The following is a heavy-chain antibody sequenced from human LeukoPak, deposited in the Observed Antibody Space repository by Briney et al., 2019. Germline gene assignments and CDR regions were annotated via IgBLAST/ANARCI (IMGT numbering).Heavy chain of an antibody. J-gene: IGHJ5*02. CDR3: ARGNRYCSSTSCLNWFDP. CDR1: GGSISSSNW. D-gene: IGHD2-2*01. Sequence: PSETLSLTCAVSGGSISSSNWWSWVHQPPGKGLEWIGEIYHSGSTNYNPSLKSRVTISVDKSKNQFSLKLSSVTAADTAVYYCARGNRYCSSTSCLNWFDPWGQGTLVTVSS. CDR2: IYHSGST. V-gene: IGHV4-4*02.